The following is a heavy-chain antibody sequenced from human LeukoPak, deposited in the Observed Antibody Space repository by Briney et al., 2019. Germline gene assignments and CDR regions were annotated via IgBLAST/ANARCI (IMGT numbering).Heavy chain of an antibody. CDR3: ARDPHFDY. J-gene: IGHJ4*02. V-gene: IGHV4-59*01. CDR2: IYYSGST. Sequence: SETPSLTCTVSGGSISSYYWSWIRQPPGKGLEWIGYIYYSGSTNYNPSLKSRVTISVDTSKNRFSLKLSSVTAADTAVYYCARDPHFDYWDQGTLVTVSS. CDR1: GGSISSYY.